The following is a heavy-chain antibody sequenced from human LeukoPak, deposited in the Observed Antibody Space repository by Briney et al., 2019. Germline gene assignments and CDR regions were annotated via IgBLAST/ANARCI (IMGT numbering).Heavy chain of an antibody. Sequence: GGSLRLSCAASGFTFSSYWMNWVRQAPGKGLVWVSRIASDGSSTTYADSVKGRFTISRDNSKNTLYLQMNSLRAEDTAVYYCAKDLQDSSGWYYYYYGMDVWGQGTTVTVSS. V-gene: IGHV3-74*01. J-gene: IGHJ6*02. D-gene: IGHD6-19*01. CDR1: GFTFSSYW. CDR3: AKDLQDSSGWYYYYYGMDV. CDR2: IASDGSST.